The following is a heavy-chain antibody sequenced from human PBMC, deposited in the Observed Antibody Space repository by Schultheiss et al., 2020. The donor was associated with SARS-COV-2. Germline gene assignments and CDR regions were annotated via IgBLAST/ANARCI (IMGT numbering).Heavy chain of an antibody. D-gene: IGHD4-17*01. CDR2: IYPGDSDT. J-gene: IGHJ4*02. V-gene: IGHV5-51*01. Sequence: GGSLRLSCKGSGYSFTTNWIGWVRQMPGKGLEWMGIIYPGDSDTRYSPSFQGQVTISADKSISTAYLQWSSLKASDTAMYYCARGPDGDLPFDYWGQGTLVTVSS. CDR1: GYSFTTNW. CDR3: ARGPDGDLPFDY.